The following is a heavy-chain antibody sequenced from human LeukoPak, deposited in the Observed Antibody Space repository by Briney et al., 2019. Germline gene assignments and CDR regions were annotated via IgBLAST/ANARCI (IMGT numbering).Heavy chain of an antibody. CDR1: EFTFSSYW. Sequence: GGSLRLSCAASEFTFSSYWMHWVRQAPGKGLVWVSRINSYGNSTIYADSVKGRFTISRDNAKNTLYLQMNSLRAEDTAVYYCASMTVGPEIDYWGRGTLVTVSS. CDR3: ASMTVGPEIDY. J-gene: IGHJ4*02. V-gene: IGHV3-74*01. D-gene: IGHD3-16*01. CDR2: INSYGNST.